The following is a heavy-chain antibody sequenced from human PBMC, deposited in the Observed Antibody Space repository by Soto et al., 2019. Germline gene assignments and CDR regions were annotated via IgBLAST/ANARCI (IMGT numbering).Heavy chain of an antibody. Sequence: EVQLVESGGGLVQPGRSVRLSGAVSGITFDDYAMHWVRQAPGKGLEWVSGISWNSGNIGYADSVRGRCTISRDNAKNALYLQMSGLGAVDTALYYCAKVGGHSLSQGVSFQHWGQGTLVNVSS. J-gene: IGHJ1*01. CDR2: ISWNSGNI. CDR3: AKVGGHSLSQGVSFQH. V-gene: IGHV3-9*01. D-gene: IGHD1-26*01. CDR1: GITFDDYA.